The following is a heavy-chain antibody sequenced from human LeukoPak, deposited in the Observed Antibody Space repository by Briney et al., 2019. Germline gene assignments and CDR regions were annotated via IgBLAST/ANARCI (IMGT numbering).Heavy chain of an antibody. CDR1: GFTFSSYS. V-gene: IGHV3-21*01. CDR2: ISSSSSYI. D-gene: IGHD3-22*01. Sequence: GGSLRLSCAASGFTFSSYSMNWVRQAPGKGLEWVSSISSSSSYIYYADSVKGRFTISRDNAKNSLYLQMNSLRAEDTAVCYCARDRDYYDSSGYYQSYYYYGMDVWGQGTTVTVSS. J-gene: IGHJ6*02. CDR3: ARDRDYYDSSGYYQSYYYYGMDV.